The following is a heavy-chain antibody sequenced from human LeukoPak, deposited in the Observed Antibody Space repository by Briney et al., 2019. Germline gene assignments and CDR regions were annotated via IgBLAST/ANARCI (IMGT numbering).Heavy chain of an antibody. V-gene: IGHV1-18*01. CDR2: ISAYNGNT. D-gene: IGHD2-21*02. J-gene: IGHJ3*02. Sequence: ASVKVSCKASGYTFTSYGISWVRQAPGQGLEWMAWISAYNGNTNYAQKLQGRVTMTTDTSTSTAYMELRSLRSDDTAVYYCARVGGGDLHDAFDIWGQGTMVTVSS. CDR3: ARVGGGDLHDAFDI. CDR1: GYTFTSYG.